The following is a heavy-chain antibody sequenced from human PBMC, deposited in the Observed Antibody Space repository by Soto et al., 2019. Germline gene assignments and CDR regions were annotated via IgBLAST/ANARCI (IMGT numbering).Heavy chain of an antibody. V-gene: IGHV5-10-1*01. D-gene: IGHD2-2*01. J-gene: IGHJ3*02. CDR2: IDPSDSYT. Sequence: GESLKISCKGSGYSFTIYWISWVRQMPGKGLEWMGRIDPSDSYTNYSPSFQGHVTISADKSISTAYLQWSSLKASDTAMYYCAXHGGIVVVPAATHAFDIWGQGTMVTVSS. CDR1: GYSFTIYW. CDR3: AXHGGIVVVPAATHAFDI.